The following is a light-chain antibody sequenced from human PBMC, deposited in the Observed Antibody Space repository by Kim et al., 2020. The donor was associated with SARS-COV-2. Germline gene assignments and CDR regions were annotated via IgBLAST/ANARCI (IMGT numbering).Light chain of an antibody. V-gene: IGLV3-1*01. J-gene: IGLJ3*02. CDR1: KLGDKY. CDR2: QDS. CDR3: QAWDSSTHV. Sequence: SSELTQAPSVSVSPGQTASITCSGDKLGDKYACWYQQKPGQSPVLVIYQDSKRPSGIPERFSGSNSGNTATLTISGTQAMDEADYYCQAWDSSTHVFGGG.